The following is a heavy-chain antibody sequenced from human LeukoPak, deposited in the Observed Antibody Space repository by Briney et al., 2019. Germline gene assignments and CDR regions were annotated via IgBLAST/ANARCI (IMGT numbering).Heavy chain of an antibody. CDR2: ISGSGGST. V-gene: IGHV3-23*01. D-gene: IGHD2-15*01. CDR1: GLNFRSYG. CDR3: ARGHQGCSGGSCYPAFDC. Sequence: GGSLRLSCAASGLNFRSYGMNWVRQARGKGLEWVSGISGSGGSTDYADSVKGRFTISRDNSKNTLYLQMDSLRVEDTAVYDCARGHQGCSGGSCYPAFDCWGQGILVTVSS. J-gene: IGHJ4*02.